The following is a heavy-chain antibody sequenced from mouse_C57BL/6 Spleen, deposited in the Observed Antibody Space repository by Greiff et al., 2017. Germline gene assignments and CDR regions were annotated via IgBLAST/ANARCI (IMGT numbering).Heavy chain of an antibody. Sequence: VHLVESGAELVRPGTSVKVSCKASGYAFTNYLIEWVQQRPGQGLEWIGVINPGSGGTNYNEKFKGKATLTADKSSSTAYMQLSSLTSEDSAVYFCARGNYYGSSYWGKGTTLTVSS. CDR2: INPGSGGT. V-gene: IGHV1-54*01. D-gene: IGHD1-1*01. J-gene: IGHJ2*01. CDR3: ARGNYYGSSY. CDR1: GYAFTNYL.